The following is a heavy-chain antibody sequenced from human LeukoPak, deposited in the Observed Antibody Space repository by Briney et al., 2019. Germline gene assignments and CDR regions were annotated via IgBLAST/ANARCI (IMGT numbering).Heavy chain of an antibody. CDR2: INSDGSST. J-gene: IGHJ4*02. D-gene: IGHD5-12*01. Sequence: GGSLRLSCAASGFTFSSYWMHWVRKAPGKGLVWVSRINSDGSSTSYADSVKGRFSFSRTNAKNTLYLKINTLRAEDRAVYYCARASGYDSSEDIDYWGQGTLVTVSS. CDR1: GFTFSSYW. V-gene: IGHV3-74*01. CDR3: ARASGYDSSEDIDY.